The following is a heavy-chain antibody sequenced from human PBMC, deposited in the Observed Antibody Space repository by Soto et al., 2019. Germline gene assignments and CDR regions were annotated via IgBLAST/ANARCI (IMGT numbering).Heavy chain of an antibody. CDR2: IHYSGGT. J-gene: IGHJ4*02. D-gene: IGHD6-13*01. Sequence: ETLSLTCAVSGYSIRNNNWWAWIRQPPGKGLEWIGYIHYSGGTYYNLSLKSRFTISLDTSKNQFSLNLSSVTAADTAMYYCASRHSSPYFDYWGQGTLVTVSS. CDR1: GYSIRNNNW. CDR3: ASRHSSPYFDY. V-gene: IGHV4-28*01.